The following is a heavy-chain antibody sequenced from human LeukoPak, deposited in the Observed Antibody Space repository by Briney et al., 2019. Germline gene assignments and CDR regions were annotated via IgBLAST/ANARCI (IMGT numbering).Heavy chain of an antibody. Sequence: SETLSLTCTVSGVSISSHYWSWIRQPPGKGLEWIGYIYYSGSTNYNPSLKSRVTISVDTSKNQFSLKLSSVTAADTAVYYCARGKYSGSYYAYYYFDYWGQGTLVTVSS. D-gene: IGHD1-26*01. CDR1: GVSISSHY. V-gene: IGHV4-59*11. J-gene: IGHJ4*02. CDR2: IYYSGST. CDR3: ARGKYSGSYYAYYYFDY.